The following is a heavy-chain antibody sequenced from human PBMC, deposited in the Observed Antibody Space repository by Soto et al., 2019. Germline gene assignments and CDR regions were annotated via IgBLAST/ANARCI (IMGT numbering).Heavy chain of an antibody. Sequence: ASVKVSCKASGYTFTSYAMHWVRQAPGQGLEWMGWISIYHGKTNYAQSLQGRVTMTTDTSTNTAYMELTSLRSDDTAVYYCARSTDSSSWYIAYDIWGQGTMVTVSS. V-gene: IGHV1-18*01. J-gene: IGHJ3*02. CDR3: ARSTDSSSWYIAYDI. CDR2: ISIYHGKT. CDR1: GYTFTSYA. D-gene: IGHD6-13*01.